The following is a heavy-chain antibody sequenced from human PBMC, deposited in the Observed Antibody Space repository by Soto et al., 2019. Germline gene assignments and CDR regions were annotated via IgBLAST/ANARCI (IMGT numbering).Heavy chain of an antibody. Sequence: QVQLQESGPGLVKPSETLSLTCTVSGGSLSNYYWCWIRQPPGKGLEWIGYIYYSGRTNYNPSLKSRLTMSVDTSRNQVSLKLNSVTAADTAVYYCARNDHGGNPFFANWGQGTLVTVSS. CDR2: IYYSGRT. CDR1: GGSLSNYY. CDR3: ARNDHGGNPFFAN. J-gene: IGHJ4*02. V-gene: IGHV4-59*01. D-gene: IGHD4-17*01.